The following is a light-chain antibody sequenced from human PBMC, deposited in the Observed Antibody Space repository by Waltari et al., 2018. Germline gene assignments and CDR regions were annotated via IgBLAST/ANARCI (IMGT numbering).Light chain of an antibody. CDR2: GAN. CDR3: AVWDNSLNGVV. J-gene: IGLJ2*01. Sequence: QSVLTQPPSASGTPGQRVTISCSGSSSNIGSNPVNWYQQLPGTAPSLLIYGANRRPSGVPDRFSGSKSGTSASLAISGLQSEDEVDFYCAVWDNSLNGVVFGGGTKLTVL. CDR1: SSNIGSNP. V-gene: IGLV1-44*01.